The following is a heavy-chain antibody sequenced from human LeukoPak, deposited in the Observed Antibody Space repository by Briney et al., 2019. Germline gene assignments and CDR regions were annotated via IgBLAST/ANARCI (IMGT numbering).Heavy chain of an antibody. Sequence: GGSLRLSCATSGFHFRSYWMHWVRQAPGKGLVWVSRINTDGRSTNYADSVKGRFTISRDNAKYTLYLQMNSLRAEDTAVYYCVRGTVAAAGVDYWGQGALVTVSS. CDR2: INTDGRST. V-gene: IGHV3-74*01. CDR3: VRGTVAAAGVDY. J-gene: IGHJ4*02. CDR1: GFHFRSYW. D-gene: IGHD6-13*01.